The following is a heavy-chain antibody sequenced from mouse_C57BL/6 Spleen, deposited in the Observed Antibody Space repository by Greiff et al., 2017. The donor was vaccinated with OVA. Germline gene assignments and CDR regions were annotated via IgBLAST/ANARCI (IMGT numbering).Heavy chain of an antibody. CDR2: INTNYGTT. J-gene: IGHJ1*03. CDR1: GYSFTDYN. Sequence: VQLKQSGPELVKPGASVKISCKASGYSFTDYNMNWVKQSNGKSLEWIGVINTNYGTTSYNQKFKGKATLTVDQSSSTAYMQLNSLTSEDSAVYYCSSYDGYYQNWYFDVWGTGTTVTVSS. CDR3: SSYDGYYQNWYFDV. D-gene: IGHD2-3*01. V-gene: IGHV1-39*01.